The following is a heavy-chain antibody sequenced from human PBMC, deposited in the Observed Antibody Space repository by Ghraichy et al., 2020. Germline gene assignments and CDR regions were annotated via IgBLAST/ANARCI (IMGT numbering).Heavy chain of an antibody. Sequence: SETLSLTCTVSGGSISSSNYYWGWIRQPPGKGLEWIGSIYYSGSTYYNPALKSRVAISVDTSKNQFSLKLSSVTAADTAGYHCVYFFSYDSSGYYYVSYWGQGTLVPFSS. J-gene: IGHJ4*02. CDR2: IYYSGST. CDR1: GGSISSSNYY. CDR3: VYFFSYDSSGYYYVSY. D-gene: IGHD3-22*01. V-gene: IGHV4-39*07.